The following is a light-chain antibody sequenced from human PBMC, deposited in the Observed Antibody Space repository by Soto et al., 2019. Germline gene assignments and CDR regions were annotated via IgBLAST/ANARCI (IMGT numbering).Light chain of an antibody. CDR2: GAS. J-gene: IGKJ1*01. V-gene: IGKV3-15*01. CDR1: QSVSSN. CDR3: QQYSNWPRT. Sequence: EMVMTQSPATLSVSPLERATLSFRASQSVSSNLAWYQQKPGQAPRLLIYGASTRATDIPARFSGSGSGTEFTLTISSLQSEDFAVYYCQQYSNWPRTFGQGTKVDIK.